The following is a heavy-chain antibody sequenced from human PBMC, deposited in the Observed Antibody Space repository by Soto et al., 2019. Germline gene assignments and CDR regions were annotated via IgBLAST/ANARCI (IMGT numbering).Heavy chain of an antibody. J-gene: IGHJ6*02. CDR1: GFTFSSYA. V-gene: IGHV3-23*01. CDR2: ISGSGGST. Sequence: GGSLRLSCAASGFTFSSYAMSWVRQAPGKGLEWVSAISGSGGSTYYADSVKGRFTISRDNSKNTLYLQMNSLRAEDTAVYYCAKDIRRLSIRYYYGMDVWGQGTTVTVSS. CDR3: AKDIRRLSIRYYYGMDV. D-gene: IGHD4-17*01.